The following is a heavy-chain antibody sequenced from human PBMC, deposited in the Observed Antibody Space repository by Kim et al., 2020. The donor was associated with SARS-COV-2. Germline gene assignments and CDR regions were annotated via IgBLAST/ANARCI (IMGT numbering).Heavy chain of an antibody. J-gene: IGHJ6*02. CDR2: INSDGSST. V-gene: IGHV3-74*01. D-gene: IGHD5-18*01. CDR1: GFTFSSYL. Sequence: GGSLRLSCAASGFTFSSYLMHWVRQAPGKGLVWVSRINSDGSSTSYADSVKGRFTISRDNAKNTLYLQMNSLRAEDTAVYYCARGYSYGFREGHYYYYGMDVWGQGTTVTVSS. CDR3: ARGYSYGFREGHYYYYGMDV.